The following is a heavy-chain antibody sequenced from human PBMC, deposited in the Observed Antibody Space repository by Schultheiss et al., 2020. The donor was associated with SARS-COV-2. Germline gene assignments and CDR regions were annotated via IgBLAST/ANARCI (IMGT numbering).Heavy chain of an antibody. CDR2: IYYDGINK. V-gene: IGHV3-33*01. Sequence: GGSLRLSCAPSGFTFSNSAMHWVRQSPGKGLEWVGIIYYDGINKYYGDSVKGRFTISRDNSKNTLYLHMNSLGVEDTGLYYCARGSPLDWYFDLWGRGTLVTVSS. CDR1: GFTFSNSA. CDR3: ARGSPLDWYFDL. J-gene: IGHJ2*01.